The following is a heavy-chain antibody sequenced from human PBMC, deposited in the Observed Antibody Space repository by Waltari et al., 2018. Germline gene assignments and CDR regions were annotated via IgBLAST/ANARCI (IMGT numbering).Heavy chain of an antibody. J-gene: IGHJ5*02. CDR1: GFIFSQYW. CDR2: IDKVGRPK. CDR3: AKVGVDGRDRATWWFDP. Sequence: EGQLVESGGGLAQPGGSLRLSCTASGFIFSQYWMSWVRQVPGKVRELVANIDKVGRPKYYVASAKGRFPLSLDNDQNSVFLHLSRLRAEDAALHYCAKVGVDGRDRATWWFDPWGQGTLVNVSA. D-gene: IGHD3-16*01. V-gene: IGHV3-7*03.